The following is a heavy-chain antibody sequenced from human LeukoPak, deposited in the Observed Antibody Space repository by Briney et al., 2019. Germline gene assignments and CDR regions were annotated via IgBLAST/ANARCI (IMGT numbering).Heavy chain of an antibody. CDR3: ARDGLTTVTTSWFDP. Sequence: ASVKVSCKASGYTFTSYYMHWVRQAPGQGLEWMGMINPSGGSTSYAQKFQGRVTITRDTSTSTVHMELSSLRSEDTAVYYCARDGLTTVTTSWFDPWGQGTLVTVSS. CDR1: GYTFTSYY. D-gene: IGHD4-17*01. CDR2: INPSGGST. V-gene: IGHV1-46*01. J-gene: IGHJ5*02.